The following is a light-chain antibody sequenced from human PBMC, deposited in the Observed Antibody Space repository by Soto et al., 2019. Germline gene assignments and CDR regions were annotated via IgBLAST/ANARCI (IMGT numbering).Light chain of an antibody. CDR3: QQSYSTPIT. V-gene: IGKV1-39*01. CDR2: AAS. J-gene: IGKJ3*01. CDR1: QRISSS. Sequence: DIQMTQSPSSLSTSVGDRVTITCRASQRISSSLNWYQQKPGKAPKLLIYAASSLQSGVPSRFSGSGSGTEFTLTISSLQPEDFATYYCQQSYSTPITFGPGTKVDIK.